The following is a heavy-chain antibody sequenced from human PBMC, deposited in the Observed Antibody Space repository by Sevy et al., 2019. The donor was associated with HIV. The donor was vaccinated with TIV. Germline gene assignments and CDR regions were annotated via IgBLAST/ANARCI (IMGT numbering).Heavy chain of an antibody. CDR3: ARRRGWEGYYFDY. D-gene: IGHD6-19*01. CDR1: GGSISSYY. J-gene: IGHJ4*02. CDR2: IYYSGST. V-gene: IGHV4-59*01. Sequence: SETLSLTCTVSGGSISSYYWSWIRQPPGKGLEWIGYIYYSGSTNYNPSLKSRVTISVDTSKNQFSLKLSSVTAVDTAVYYCARRRGWEGYYFDYWGQGTLVTVSS.